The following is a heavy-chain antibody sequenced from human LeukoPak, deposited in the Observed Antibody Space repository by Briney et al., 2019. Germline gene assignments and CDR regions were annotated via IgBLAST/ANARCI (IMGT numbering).Heavy chain of an antibody. Sequence: SETLSLTCAVSGGSISRGAYSWSWIRQPPGKGLEWIGYIYYSGSTNYNPSLKSRVTISVDTSKNQFSLKLSSVTAADTAVYYCARDGSSGWHDYWGQGTLVTVSS. V-gene: IGHV4-61*08. CDR2: IYYSGST. J-gene: IGHJ4*02. CDR1: GGSISRGAYS. D-gene: IGHD6-19*01. CDR3: ARDGSSGWHDY.